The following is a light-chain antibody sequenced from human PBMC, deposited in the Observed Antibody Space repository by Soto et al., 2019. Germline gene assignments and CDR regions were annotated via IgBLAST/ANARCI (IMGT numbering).Light chain of an antibody. J-gene: IGKJ5*01. Sequence: IQMTQSPSGVSASVGGRVSITCRASQTINSFLNWYQQKPGKAPKLLIYAASSLQTGVPSRFSGSGSGTDFTLTITSLQPEDFATYYCQQSYSTFGQGTRLEIK. CDR3: QQSYST. CDR2: AAS. CDR1: QTINSF. V-gene: IGKV1-39*01.